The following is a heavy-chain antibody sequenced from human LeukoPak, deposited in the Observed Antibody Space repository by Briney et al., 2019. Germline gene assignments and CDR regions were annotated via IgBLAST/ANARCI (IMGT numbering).Heavy chain of an antibody. Sequence: GESLRLSCAASGFTFSSYSMNWVRQAPGKGLEWVSYISSSSSTIYYADSVKGRFTISRDNSKNTLYLQMNSLRAEDTAVYYCARDLGSTVTTFLYYYGMDVWGQGTTVTVSS. J-gene: IGHJ6*02. CDR1: GFTFSSYS. CDR2: ISSSSSTI. D-gene: IGHD4-11*01. V-gene: IGHV3-48*01. CDR3: ARDLGSTVTTFLYYYGMDV.